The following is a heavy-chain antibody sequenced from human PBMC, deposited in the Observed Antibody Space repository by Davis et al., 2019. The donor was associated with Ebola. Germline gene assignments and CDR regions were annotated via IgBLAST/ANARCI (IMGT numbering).Heavy chain of an antibody. CDR1: GGSFSGYY. CDR3: ARGGTYYDFWSGYPIVWFDP. J-gene: IGHJ5*02. V-gene: IGHV4-34*01. D-gene: IGHD3-3*01. CDR2: INHSGST. Sequence: PSETLSLTCAVYGGSFSGYYWSWIRQPPGKGLEWIGEINHSGSTNYNPSLKSRVTISVDTSKNQFSLKLSSVTAADTAVYYCARGGTYYDFWSGYPIVWFDPWGQGTLVTVSS.